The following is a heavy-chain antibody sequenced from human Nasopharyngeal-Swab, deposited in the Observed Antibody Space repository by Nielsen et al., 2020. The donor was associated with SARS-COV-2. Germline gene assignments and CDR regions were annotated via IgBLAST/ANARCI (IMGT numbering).Heavy chain of an antibody. J-gene: IGHJ4*02. D-gene: IGHD3-3*01. CDR1: GGSVSSDNW. CDR2: VKHNVST. V-gene: IGHV4-4*02. CDR3: ASFYDFWT. Sequence: SETLSLTCAVSGGSVSSDNWWSWVRQPPGKRLEWIGEVKHNVSTNHNPSLKSRVTISLDKTKNQVSLRVNSLTAADTAVYYCASFYDFWTWGQGTLVTVSS.